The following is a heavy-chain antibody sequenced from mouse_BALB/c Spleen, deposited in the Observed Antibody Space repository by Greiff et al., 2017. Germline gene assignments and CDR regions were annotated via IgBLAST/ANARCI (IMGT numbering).Heavy chain of an antibody. Sequence: EVQLQESGGGLVKPGGSLKLSCAASGFTFSDYYMYWVRQTPEKRLEWVATISDGGSYTYYPDSVKGRFTISRDNAKNNLYLQMSSLKSEDTAMYYCARGYYGNWFAYWGQGTLVTVSA. D-gene: IGHD2-1*01. CDR3: ARGYYGNWFAY. V-gene: IGHV5-4*02. CDR2: ISDGGSYT. J-gene: IGHJ3*01. CDR1: GFTFSDYY.